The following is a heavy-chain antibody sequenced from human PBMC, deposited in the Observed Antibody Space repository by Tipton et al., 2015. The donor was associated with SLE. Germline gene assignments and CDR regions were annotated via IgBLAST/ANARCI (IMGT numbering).Heavy chain of an antibody. J-gene: IGHJ5*02. V-gene: IGHV4-59*08. CDR1: GGSFSSHY. CDR3: ARLADGNRNWFDP. CDR2: IYYSGST. Sequence: TLSLTCTVSGGSFSSHYWSWIRQPPGKGLDWIGYIYYSGSTYFNLSLKSRVTIFFDTPKNQFSLTMHSVNATDTAVYYCARLADGNRNWFDPWGQGTLVTVSS. D-gene: IGHD6-13*01.